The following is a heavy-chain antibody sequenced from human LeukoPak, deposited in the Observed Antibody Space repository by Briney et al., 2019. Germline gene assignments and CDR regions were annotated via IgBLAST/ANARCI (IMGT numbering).Heavy chain of an antibody. Sequence: ASVKVSCKASGYTFTSYYMHWVRQAPGQGLEWMGLINPSGGSTSYAQKFQGRVTMTRDTSTSAVYMELSSLRSEDTAVYYCAKDPDGQQGGWYFDLWGRGTLVTVSS. CDR2: INPSGGST. V-gene: IGHV1-46*01. D-gene: IGHD1-1*01. J-gene: IGHJ2*01. CDR1: GYTFTSYY. CDR3: AKDPDGQQGGWYFDL.